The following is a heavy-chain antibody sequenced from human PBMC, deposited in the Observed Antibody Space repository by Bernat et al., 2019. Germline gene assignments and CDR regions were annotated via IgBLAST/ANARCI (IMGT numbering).Heavy chain of an antibody. J-gene: IGHJ4*02. Sequence: VQLVESGGGLVKPGGSLRLSCAASGFTFSDYYMSWIRQAPGKGLEWVSYISSSSSYTNYADSVKGRFTISRDNAKNSLYLQMNSLRAEDTAVYYCARDLIAVAGTLDYWGQGTLVTVSS. V-gene: IGHV3-11*05. CDR1: GFTFSDYY. CDR3: ARDLIAVAGTLDY. CDR2: ISSSSSYT. D-gene: IGHD6-19*01.